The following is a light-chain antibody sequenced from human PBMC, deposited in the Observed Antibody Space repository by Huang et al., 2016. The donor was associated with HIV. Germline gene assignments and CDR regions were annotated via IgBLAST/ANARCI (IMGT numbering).Light chain of an antibody. CDR2: WAS. Sequence: DIVMTQSPDSLAVSLGERATINCKSSQSVLYSSNNKNYLSWYQQKPGQSPKLLISWASTRESGVPDRFSGSVSGTDFTLTISSLQAEDVAVYYRHQYYNTRYTFGQGTKLEIK. CDR1: QSVLYSSNNKNY. V-gene: IGKV4-1*01. CDR3: HQYYNTRYT. J-gene: IGKJ2*01.